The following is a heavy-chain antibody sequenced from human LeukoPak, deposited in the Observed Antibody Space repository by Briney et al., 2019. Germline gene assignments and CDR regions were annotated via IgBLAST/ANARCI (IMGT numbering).Heavy chain of an antibody. CDR1: GFTFAEYT. CDR2: ISWNGARI. J-gene: IGHJ4*02. CDR3: VKDLVAASENVRGWYPMDY. Sequence: GGSLRLSCAASGFTFAEYTMHRVRQAPGKGLEWVSLISWNGARIHYGDSVKGRFTISRDNSKNSLYLQMNSLRIEDTALYYCVKDLVAASENVRGWYPMDYWGQGTLVTVSS. V-gene: IGHV3-43*01. D-gene: IGHD6-19*01.